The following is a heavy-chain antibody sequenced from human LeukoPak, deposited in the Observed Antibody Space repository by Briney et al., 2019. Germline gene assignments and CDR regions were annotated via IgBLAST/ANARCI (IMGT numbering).Heavy chain of an antibody. CDR2: IYSGGST. Sequence: PGGSLRLSCAASGFTVSNKYMSWVRQAPGRGLEWVSVIYSGGSTYYADSVKGRFSISRDKSKNTLYLQMNSLRAEDTAVYYCAKDGSYDSSGFEYFQHWGQGTLVTVS. CDR1: GFTVSNKY. D-gene: IGHD3-22*01. J-gene: IGHJ1*01. V-gene: IGHV3-66*01. CDR3: AKDGSYDSSGFEYFQH.